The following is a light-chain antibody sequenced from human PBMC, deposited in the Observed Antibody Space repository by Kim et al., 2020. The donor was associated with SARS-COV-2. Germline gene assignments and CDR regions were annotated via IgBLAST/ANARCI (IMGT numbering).Light chain of an antibody. CDR2: DNN. CDR1: SSNIGNNY. Sequence: GQMVTISCSGSSSNIGNNYVSWYQQLPGTAPKLLIYDNNKRPSGIPDRFSGSESGTSATLGITGLQTGDEADYYCETWDSSLSAVVFGGGTQLTVL. CDR3: ETWDSSLSAVV. J-gene: IGLJ2*01. V-gene: IGLV1-51*01.